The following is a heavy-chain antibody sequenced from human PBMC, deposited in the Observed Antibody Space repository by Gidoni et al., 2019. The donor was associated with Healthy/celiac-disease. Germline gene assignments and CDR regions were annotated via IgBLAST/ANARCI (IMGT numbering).Heavy chain of an antibody. Sequence: EVQVVESGGGLVKPGGSLRLSCAASGFIFSSYSMNWVRQAPGKGLEWVSSISSSSSYIYYADSVKGRFTISRDNAKNSLYLQMNSLGAEDTAVYYCARDFGTAMGVDYWGQGTLVTVSS. CDR3: ARDFGTAMGVDY. CDR2: ISSSSSYI. V-gene: IGHV3-21*01. J-gene: IGHJ4*02. D-gene: IGHD2-8*02. CDR1: GFIFSSYS.